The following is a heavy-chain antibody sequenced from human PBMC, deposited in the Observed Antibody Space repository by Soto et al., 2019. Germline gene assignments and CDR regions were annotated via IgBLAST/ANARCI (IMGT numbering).Heavy chain of an antibody. D-gene: IGHD6-19*01. J-gene: IGHJ3*02. CDR2: INSDGSST. V-gene: IGHV3-74*01. CDR3: ARVTRSGWPPPGAFDI. Sequence: GGSLRLSCAASGFTFSSYWMHWVRQAPGKGLVWVSRINSDGSSTSYADSVKGRFTISRDNAKNTLYLQMNSLRAEDTAVFYCARVTRSGWPPPGAFDIWGQGTMVTVSS. CDR1: GFTFSSYW.